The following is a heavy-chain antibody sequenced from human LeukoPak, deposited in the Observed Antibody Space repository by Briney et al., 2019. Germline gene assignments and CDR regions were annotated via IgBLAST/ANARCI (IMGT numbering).Heavy chain of an antibody. J-gene: IGHJ4*02. V-gene: IGHV1-2*02. Sequence: ASVKVSCKASGYTFTGYYMHWVRQAPGQGLEWMGWINPNSGGTNYAQRFQGRVTMTRDTSISTAYMELSRLRSDDTAVYYCARDLTHRRNYDSSGYQIVPAFWGQGTLVTVSS. CDR2: INPNSGGT. CDR1: GYTFTGYY. CDR3: ARDLTHRRNYDSSGYQIVPAF. D-gene: IGHD3-22*01.